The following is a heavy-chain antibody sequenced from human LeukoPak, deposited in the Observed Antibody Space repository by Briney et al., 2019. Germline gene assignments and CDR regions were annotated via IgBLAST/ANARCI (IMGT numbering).Heavy chain of an antibody. Sequence: GSLRLSCAASGFTFSSYGMHWVRQAPGKGLEWVAVISYDGSNKYYSDSVKGRFTISRDNSKNTLYLQMNSLRAEDTAVYYCAKAFGLGYFDLWGRGTLVTVSS. CDR2: ISYDGSNK. D-gene: IGHD2/OR15-2a*01. CDR1: GFTFSSYG. V-gene: IGHV3-30*18. CDR3: AKAFGLGYFDL. J-gene: IGHJ2*01.